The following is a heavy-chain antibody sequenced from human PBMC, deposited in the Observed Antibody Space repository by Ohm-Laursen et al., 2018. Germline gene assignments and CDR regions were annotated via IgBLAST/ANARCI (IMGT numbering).Heavy chain of an antibody. CDR3: ARSHGEDI. J-gene: IGHJ3*02. CDR2: INHSGST. V-gene: IGHV4-34*01. D-gene: IGHD4-17*01. Sequence: GTLSLTCAVYGGSFSGYYWSWIRQPPGKGLEWIGEINHSGSTNYNPSLKSRVTISVDTSKNQFSLKLSSVTAADTAVYYCARSHGEDIWGQGTMVTVSS. CDR1: GGSFSGYY.